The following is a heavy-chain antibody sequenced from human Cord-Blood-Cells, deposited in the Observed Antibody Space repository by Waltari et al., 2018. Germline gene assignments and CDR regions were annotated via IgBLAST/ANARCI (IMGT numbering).Heavy chain of an antibody. CDR3: ARDQVYYGSGSYYDY. V-gene: IGHV1-2*02. CDR2: INPNSGGT. Sequence: QVQLVQSGAEVNKPGASVKVSCKASGYTFTGSYMHGVRQAPGQGLEWMGWINPNSGGTNYAQKFQGRVTMTRDTSISTAYMELSRLRSDDTAVYYCARDQVYYGSGSYYDYWGQGTLVTVSS. CDR1: GYTFTGSY. J-gene: IGHJ4*02. D-gene: IGHD3-10*01.